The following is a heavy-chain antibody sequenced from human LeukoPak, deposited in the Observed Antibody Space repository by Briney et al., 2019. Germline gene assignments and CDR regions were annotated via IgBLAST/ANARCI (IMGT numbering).Heavy chain of an antibody. Sequence: PGGSLRLSCAASGFSFSSYEMNWVRQAPGKGLEWVSGINWNGGSTGYADSVKGRFTISRDNAKNSLYLQMNSLRAEDTALYYCTRANGLRFGIVGATTNYYYYYMDVWGKGTTVTVSS. D-gene: IGHD1-26*01. J-gene: IGHJ6*03. CDR2: INWNGGST. CDR1: GFSFSSYE. CDR3: TRANGLRFGIVGATTNYYYYYMDV. V-gene: IGHV3-20*04.